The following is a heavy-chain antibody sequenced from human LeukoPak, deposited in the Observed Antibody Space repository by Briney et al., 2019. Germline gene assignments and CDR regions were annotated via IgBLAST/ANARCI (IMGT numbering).Heavy chain of an antibody. J-gene: IGHJ4*02. CDR3: ARDRYSSS. D-gene: IGHD6-13*01. CDR2: ISGTGGST. Sequence: PGGSLRLSCAASGLTFSSYAMSWVRQAPGKGLEWVSAISGTGGSTYYADSVKGRFTISRDNAKNSLYLQMNSLRVEDTAVYYCARDRYSSSWGQGTLVTVSS. V-gene: IGHV3-23*01. CDR1: GLTFSSYA.